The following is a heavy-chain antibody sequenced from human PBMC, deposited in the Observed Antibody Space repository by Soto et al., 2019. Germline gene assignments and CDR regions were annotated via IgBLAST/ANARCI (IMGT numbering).Heavy chain of an antibody. CDR1: GFTFSSYA. J-gene: IGHJ6*02. D-gene: IGHD3-22*01. CDR3: ARDDSSGYYYHYYYYGMDV. CDR2: ISYDGSNK. Sequence: GGSLRLSCAASGFTFSSYAMHWVRQAPGKGLEWVAVISYDGSNKYYADSVKGRFTISRDNSKNTLYLQMNSLRAEDTAVYYCARDDSSGYYYHYYYYGMDVWGQGTTVTVSS. V-gene: IGHV3-30-3*01.